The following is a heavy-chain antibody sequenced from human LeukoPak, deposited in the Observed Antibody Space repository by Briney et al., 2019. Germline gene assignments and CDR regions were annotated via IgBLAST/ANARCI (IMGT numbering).Heavy chain of an antibody. V-gene: IGHV3-21*01. J-gene: IGHJ4*02. CDR1: GFTFSSYE. CDR2: ISSSSSYI. CDR3: ARSDY. Sequence: GGSLRLSCAASGFTFSSYEMNWVRQAPGKGLEWVSSISSSSSYIYYADSVKGRFIISRDNAKNSLYLQMNSLRAEDTAVYYCARSDYWGQGTLVTVSS.